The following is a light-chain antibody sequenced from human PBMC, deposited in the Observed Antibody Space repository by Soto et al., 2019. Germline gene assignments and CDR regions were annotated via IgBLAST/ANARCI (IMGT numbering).Light chain of an antibody. V-gene: IGKV3-15*01. CDR1: QSVYSD. J-gene: IGKJ1*01. CDR2: SAS. Sequence: EIVMRQSPATLSVSPGERATLSCRASQSVYSDLSWYQQKPCQAPRLLIYSASPRATGIPARFGGSGSGTECTLAISSLQPDDFATYYCQQYNSYPWTFGQGTKV. CDR3: QQYNSYPWT.